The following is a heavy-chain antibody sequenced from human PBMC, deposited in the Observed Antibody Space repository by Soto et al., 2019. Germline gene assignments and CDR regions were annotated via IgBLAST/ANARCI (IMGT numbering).Heavy chain of an antibody. J-gene: IGHJ1*01. Sequence: SETLSLTCTVSGGSISSYYWSWIRQPPGKGLEWIGYIYYSGSTNYNPSLKSRVTISVDTSKNQFSLKLSSVTAADTAVYYCARNSHVFFTNGRCLGPTQLWGKGTL. D-gene: IGHD2-8*01. CDR2: IYYSGST. CDR1: GGSISSYY. CDR3: ARNSHVFFTNGRCLGPTQL. V-gene: IGHV4-59*08.